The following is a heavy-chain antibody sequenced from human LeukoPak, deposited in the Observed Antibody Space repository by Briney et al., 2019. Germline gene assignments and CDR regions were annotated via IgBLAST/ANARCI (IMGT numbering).Heavy chain of an antibody. J-gene: IGHJ4*02. D-gene: IGHD3-9*01. Sequence: PGGSLRLSCAASGFTFSSFAMNWVRQAPGKGLEWVSIISGSGDTTHYTDSVKGRFTVSRDNSKNTLYLQMNSLRAEGTAVYYCAKVSESNYDILTGYYTPYYFDYWGQGTLVTVSS. CDR1: GFTFSSFA. CDR3: AKVSESNYDILTGYYTPYYFDY. CDR2: ISGSGDTT. V-gene: IGHV3-23*01.